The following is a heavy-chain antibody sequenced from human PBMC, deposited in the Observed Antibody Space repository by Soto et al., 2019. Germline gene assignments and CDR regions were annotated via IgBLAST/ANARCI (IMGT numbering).Heavy chain of an antibody. J-gene: IGHJ6*02. V-gene: IGHV3-53*04. D-gene: IGHD6-13*01. Sequence: EVQLVESGGGLVQPGGSLRLSCAASGFTVSSNYMSWVRQAPGKGLEWVSVIYSGGSTYYADSVKGRFTISRHNSKNTLYLQMNSLRAEDTAVYYCARGAALSSSSWDYYCYGMDVWGQGTTVTVSS. CDR2: IYSGGST. CDR1: GFTVSSNY. CDR3: ARGAALSSSSWDYYCYGMDV.